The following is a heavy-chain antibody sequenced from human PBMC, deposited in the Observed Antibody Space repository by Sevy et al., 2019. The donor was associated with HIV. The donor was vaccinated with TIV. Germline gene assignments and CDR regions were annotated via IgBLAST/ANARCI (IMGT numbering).Heavy chain of an antibody. D-gene: IGHD7-27*01. CDR3: ARSNWVTATNGFSKSYYFDY. CDR1: GDSFSSYF. Sequence: SETLSLTCIVSGDSFSSYFWAWIRQPAGKGLEWIGRINTSGSTNYNPSLKSRFTMSVDTSKSQFSLKVTSLTAADTAIYFCARSNWVTATNGFSKSYYFDYWGQGSLVTVSS. CDR2: INTSGST. V-gene: IGHV4-4*07. J-gene: IGHJ4*02.